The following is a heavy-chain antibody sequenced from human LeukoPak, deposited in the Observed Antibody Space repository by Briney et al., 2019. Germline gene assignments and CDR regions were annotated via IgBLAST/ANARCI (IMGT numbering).Heavy chain of an antibody. CDR1: GYAFTRYY. J-gene: IGHJ4*02. CDR3: ASASGYYAPPDY. CDR2: INPSGGGT. Sequence: ASVKVSCKASGYAFTRYYIHWVRQAPGQGLEWMGIINPSGGGTSNAQKFQGRVTMTRDTSTSTVYMEVSSLTSEDTAVYYCASASGYYAPPDYWGQGTQVTVSS. V-gene: IGHV1-46*01. D-gene: IGHD3-22*01.